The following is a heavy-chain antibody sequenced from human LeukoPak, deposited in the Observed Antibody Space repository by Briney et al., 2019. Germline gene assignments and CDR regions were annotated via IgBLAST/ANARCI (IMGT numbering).Heavy chain of an antibody. CDR3: AREGFPPKISDFWSGLGPYYYYGMDV. D-gene: IGHD3-3*01. CDR2: INPSGGST. CDR1: GYTFTSYY. Sequence: ASVKVSCKASGYTFTSYYMHWVRQGPGQGLEWMGIINPSGGSTSYTQKFQGRVTMTRDTSTSTVYMELSSLRSEDTAVYYCAREGFPPKISDFWSGLGPYYYYGMDVWGQGTTVTVSS. V-gene: IGHV1-46*01. J-gene: IGHJ6*02.